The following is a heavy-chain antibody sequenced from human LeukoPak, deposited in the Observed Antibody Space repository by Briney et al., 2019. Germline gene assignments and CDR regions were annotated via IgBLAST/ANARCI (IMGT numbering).Heavy chain of an antibody. D-gene: IGHD3-10*01. J-gene: IGHJ4*02. CDR3: AREGAGSLAAFDY. CDR2: INPNSGGT. CDR1: GYTFTGYY. V-gene: IGHV1-2*02. Sequence: GASVKLSCKASGYTFTGYYMHWVRQAPGQGLEWMGWINPNSGGTNYAQKFQGRVTMTRDTSISTAYMELSRLRSDDTAVYYCAREGAGSLAAFDYWGQGTLVTVSS.